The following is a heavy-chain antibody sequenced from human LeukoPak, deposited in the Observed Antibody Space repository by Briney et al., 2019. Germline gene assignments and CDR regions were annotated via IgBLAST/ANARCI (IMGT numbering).Heavy chain of an antibody. CDR3: ARMSSPLQYNWFDP. D-gene: IGHD1-14*01. V-gene: IGHV1-2*06. Sequence: ASVKVSCKASGYTFTGYYVHWVRQAPGQGLEWIGRINPNNGDSTFAQKFQGRVTMTRDTSISTVYMDLSRLRSDDTAVYYCARMSSPLQYNWFDPWGQGTLVTVSS. CDR1: GYTFTGYY. CDR2: INPNNGDS. J-gene: IGHJ5*02.